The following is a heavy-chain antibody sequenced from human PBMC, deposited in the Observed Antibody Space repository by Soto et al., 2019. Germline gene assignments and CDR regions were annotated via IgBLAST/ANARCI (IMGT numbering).Heavy chain of an antibody. CDR1: GFTFSNYA. J-gene: IGHJ4*02. V-gene: IGHV3-30-3*01. D-gene: IGHD5-12*01. CDR2: ISYDGTDK. CDR3: ARDSRNDGYQYDYFDY. Sequence: GGSLRLSCTASGFTFSNYAVHWVRQAPGKGLEWVALISYDGTDKYYADSVKGRFTISRDNSKNTLYLQMNSLTAEDTGMFYCARDSRNDGYQYDYFDYWGQGTLVTVSS.